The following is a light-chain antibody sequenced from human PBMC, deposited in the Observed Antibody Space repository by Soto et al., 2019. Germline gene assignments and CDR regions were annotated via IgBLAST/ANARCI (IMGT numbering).Light chain of an antibody. CDR1: SSDVGAYNY. V-gene: IGLV2-14*01. CDR2: EVS. CDR3: SSYTSSNPWV. J-gene: IGLJ3*02. Sequence: QSVLTQPASVSGSPGQSITISCTGTSSDVGAYNYVSWYQQHPGKAPKLMIYEVSHPPSGVSDRFSGSRSGNTASLSISGLQAEDESDYYCSSYTSSNPWVFGGGTKLTVL.